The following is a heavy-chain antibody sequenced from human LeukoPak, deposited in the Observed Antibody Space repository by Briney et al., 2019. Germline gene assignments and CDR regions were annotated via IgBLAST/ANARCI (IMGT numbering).Heavy chain of an antibody. CDR1: GYTFTSYD. J-gene: IGHJ2*01. D-gene: IGHD6-19*01. CDR2: MNPNSGNT. Sequence: ASVKVSCKASGYTFTSYDINWVRQATGQRLEWMGWMNPNSGNTGYAQKFQGRVTITRNTSISTAYMELSSLRSEDTAVYYCARRGSGQWLVPRRVWYFDLWGRGTLVTVSS. V-gene: IGHV1-8*03. CDR3: ARRGSGQWLVPRRVWYFDL.